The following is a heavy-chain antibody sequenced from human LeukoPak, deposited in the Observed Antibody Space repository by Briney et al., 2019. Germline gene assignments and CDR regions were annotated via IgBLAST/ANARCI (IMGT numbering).Heavy chain of an antibody. CDR1: GYTFTSYG. D-gene: IGHD5-12*01. CDR3: ARGAPGYSGYDGSFDY. J-gene: IGHJ4*02. V-gene: IGHV1-18*01. CDR2: ISAYNGNT. Sequence: GASVKVSCKASGYTFTSYGISWVRQAPGQGLEWMGWISAYNGNTNYAQRLQGRVAMTTDTSTSTAYMELRSLRSDDTAVYYCARGAPGYSGYDGSFDYWGQGTLVTVSS.